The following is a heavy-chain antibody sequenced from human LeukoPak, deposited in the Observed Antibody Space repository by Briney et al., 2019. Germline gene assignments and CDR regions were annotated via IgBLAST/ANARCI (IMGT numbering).Heavy chain of an antibody. CDR2: IIPIFGTA. CDR1: GGTFSSYA. CDR3: ARGGIAAAGTGAFDY. D-gene: IGHD6-13*01. J-gene: IGHJ4*02. V-gene: IGHV1-69*13. Sequence: ASVKVSCKASGGTFSSYAISWVRQAPGQGLEWMGGIIPIFGTANYAQKFQGRVTITADESTSTAYMELSSLRSEDTAVYYCARGGIAAAGTGAFDYWGQGTLVTVSS.